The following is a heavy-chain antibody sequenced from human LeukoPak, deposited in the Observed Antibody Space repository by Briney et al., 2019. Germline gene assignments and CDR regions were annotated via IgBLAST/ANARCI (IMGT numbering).Heavy chain of an antibody. CDR1: GGSISSYY. J-gene: IGHJ3*02. V-gene: IGHV4-4*07. D-gene: IGHD2-15*01. CDR2: IYSSGGT. Sequence: SETLSLTCTVSGGSISSYYWSWIRQPAGKGLEWIGRIYSSGGTDYNPSLKSRVTMSVDPSKTQFSLKLNSVTAADTAVYYCARGVAATSESAFDIWGQGTMVTVSS. CDR3: ARGVAATSESAFDI.